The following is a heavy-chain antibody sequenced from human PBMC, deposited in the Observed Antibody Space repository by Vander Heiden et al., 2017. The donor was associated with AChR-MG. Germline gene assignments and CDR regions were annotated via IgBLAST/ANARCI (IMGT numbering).Heavy chain of an antibody. CDR1: GDTFGTNG. V-gene: IGHV1-18*01. J-gene: IGHJ4*02. CDR2: ISGSNGDT. D-gene: IGHD3-3*01. Sequence: QVQLVQSGAEVKQSGASVKVSCQASGDTFGTNGFIWVRQAPGQGLEWMGWISGSNGDTIYAQKFQHRVTMTRDTSTNTNYMDLRSLTSDDTAVYYCAREAFRSASIFDFWGRGTLVTVSS. CDR3: AREAFRSASIFDF.